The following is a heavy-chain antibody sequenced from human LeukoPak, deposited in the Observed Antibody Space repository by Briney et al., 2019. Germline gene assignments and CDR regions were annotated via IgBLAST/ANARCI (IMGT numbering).Heavy chain of an antibody. CDR2: ISGSGDNT. CDR3: AKGSYYDSSGSFYFDY. D-gene: IGHD3-22*01. Sequence: GGSLRLSCAASGFTFSSYAMSWVRQALGKGLEWVSGISGSGDNTYYADSVKGRFTISRDNSKNTLYVQVNSLGTEDTAAYYCAKGSYYDSSGSFYFDYWGQGTLVTVSS. V-gene: IGHV3-23*01. J-gene: IGHJ4*02. CDR1: GFTFSSYA.